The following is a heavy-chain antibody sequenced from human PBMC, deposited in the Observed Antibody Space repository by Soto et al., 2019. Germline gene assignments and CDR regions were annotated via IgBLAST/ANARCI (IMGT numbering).Heavy chain of an antibody. CDR1: GFTFSSYS. CDR2: ISSSSSYI. V-gene: IGHV3-21*01. Sequence: EVQLVESGGGLVKPGGSLRLSCAASGFTFSSYSMNWVRQAPGKGLEWVSSISSSSSYIYYADSVKGRFTISRDNAKNSLYLQMNSLRAEDTAVYYCARDFNYYGSGSLPYYFDYWGQGTLVTVSS. CDR3: ARDFNYYGSGSLPYYFDY. D-gene: IGHD3-10*01. J-gene: IGHJ4*02.